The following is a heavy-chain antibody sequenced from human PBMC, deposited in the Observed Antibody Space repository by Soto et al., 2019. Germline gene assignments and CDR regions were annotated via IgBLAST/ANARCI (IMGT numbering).Heavy chain of an antibody. V-gene: IGHV4-4*07. CDR3: VRDGTKTLRDWFDP. CDR1: GASISGFY. D-gene: IGHD1-1*01. J-gene: IGHJ5*02. CDR2: IYATGPT. Sequence: PSETLSLTCTVSGASISGFYWSWIRKSAGKGLEWIGRIYATGPTDYNPSLKSRVMMSVDTSTKQFSLKFSSVTAADTAVYYCVRDGTKTLRDWFDPWGQGISVTVSS.